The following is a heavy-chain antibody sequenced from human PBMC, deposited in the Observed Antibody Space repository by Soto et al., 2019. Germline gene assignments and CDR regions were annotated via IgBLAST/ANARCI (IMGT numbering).Heavy chain of an antibody. D-gene: IGHD3-16*01. V-gene: IGHV3-33*01. Sequence: GGSLRLSCAASGFTFRIYSMHWVRQSPGKGLEWVAVMWYDGTNKYYGESVKGRFTISRDNSENTLYLQMNSPRVGDTAVYYCARDATFGTKGGSFDIWGHGTLVTVS. CDR3: ARDATFGTKGGSFDI. CDR2: MWYDGTNK. CDR1: GFTFRIYS. J-gene: IGHJ3*02.